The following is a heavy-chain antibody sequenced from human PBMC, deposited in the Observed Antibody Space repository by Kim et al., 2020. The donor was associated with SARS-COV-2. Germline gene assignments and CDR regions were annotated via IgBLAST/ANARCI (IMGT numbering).Heavy chain of an antibody. V-gene: IGHV3-74*01. J-gene: IGHJ6*02. Sequence: ADSVKGRFTISRHNAKNTLYLQMNSLRAEDPAVYYCARDMESGYHCMDVWGQGTTVTVSS. CDR3: ARDMESGYHCMDV. D-gene: IGHD5-12*01.